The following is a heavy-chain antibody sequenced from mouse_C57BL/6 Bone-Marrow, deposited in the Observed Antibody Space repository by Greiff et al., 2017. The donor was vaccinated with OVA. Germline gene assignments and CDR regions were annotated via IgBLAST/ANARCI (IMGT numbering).Heavy chain of an antibody. V-gene: IGHV5-17*01. CDR2: ISSGSSTI. CDR3: ARERDYGFAY. J-gene: IGHJ3*01. Sequence: EVKLVESGGGLVKPGGSLKLSCAASGFTFSDYGMHWVRQAPEKGLEWVAYISSGSSTIYYADTVKGRFTISRDNAKNTLFLQMTSLRSEDTAMYYCARERDYGFAYWGQGTLVTVSA. D-gene: IGHD2-4*01. CDR1: GFTFSDYG.